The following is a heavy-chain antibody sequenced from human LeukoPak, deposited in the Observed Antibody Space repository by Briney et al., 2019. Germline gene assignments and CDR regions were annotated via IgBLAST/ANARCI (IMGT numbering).Heavy chain of an antibody. V-gene: IGHV3-21*01. D-gene: IGHD1-26*01. CDR3: ATVTGYYNY. J-gene: IGHJ4*02. Sequence: GGSLRLSCAGSGFIFSSYSMNWVRQAPGKGLEWVSSISSTSTYIYYADSVKGRFTISRDNAKNSLYLQMNSLGAEDTAVYYCATVTGYYNYWGRGTLVTVSS. CDR1: GFIFSSYS. CDR2: ISSTSTYI.